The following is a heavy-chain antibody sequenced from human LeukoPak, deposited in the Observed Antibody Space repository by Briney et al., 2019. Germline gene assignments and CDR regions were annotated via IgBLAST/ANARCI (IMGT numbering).Heavy chain of an antibody. J-gene: IGHJ5*02. CDR1: GYTFTGYY. Sequence: SVKVSCKASGYTFTGYYMHWVRQAPGQGLEWMGGIIPIFGTANYAQKFQGRVTITADESTSTAYMELSSLRSEDTAVYYCARGGTYYDIFGWFDPWGQGTLVTVSS. D-gene: IGHD3-9*01. CDR3: ARGGTYYDIFGWFDP. CDR2: IIPIFGTA. V-gene: IGHV1-69*13.